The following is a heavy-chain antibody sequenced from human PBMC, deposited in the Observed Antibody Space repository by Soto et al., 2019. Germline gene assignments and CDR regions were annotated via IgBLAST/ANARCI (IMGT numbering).Heavy chain of an antibody. Sequence: SETLSLTCTVSGDTISITSYYWGWVRQPPGKGLEWIGSIHYSGSTHYNPSLQSRVTISGDASKKQFSLKLRSVTAADTAVYYCASTKDETLYFDYWGQGTLVTVSS. CDR2: IHYSGST. V-gene: IGHV4-39*01. J-gene: IGHJ4*02. CDR3: ASTKDETLYFDY. CDR1: GDTISITSYY. D-gene: IGHD2-15*01.